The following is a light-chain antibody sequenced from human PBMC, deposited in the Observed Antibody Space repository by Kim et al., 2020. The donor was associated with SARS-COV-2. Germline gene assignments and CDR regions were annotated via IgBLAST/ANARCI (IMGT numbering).Light chain of an antibody. J-gene: IGLJ3*02. CDR3: QVWASRTVV. Sequence: SYELTQPLSVSVALGQTANITCGADKIGTKNVHWYQQRPGQAPLLVMFRDDNRPSGIPERFSGPNSRSAATLTISRAQAEDEADYYCQVWASRTVVFGGG. CDR2: RDD. V-gene: IGLV3-9*01. CDR1: KIGTKN.